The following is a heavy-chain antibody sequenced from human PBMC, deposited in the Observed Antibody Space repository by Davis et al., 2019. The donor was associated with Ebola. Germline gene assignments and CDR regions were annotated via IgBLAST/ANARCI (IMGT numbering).Heavy chain of an antibody. Sequence: GESLKISCAVSGFTLSYQYMDWVRQAPGKGLEWIGRSRDRAKGYTTEYAASVKGRFTISRDDSQNSLYLQMNSLKTEDTAVYYCSRDSRKYSFDYWGQGILVTVSS. CDR2: SRDRAKGYTT. CDR1: GFTLSYQY. CDR3: SRDSRKYSFDY. J-gene: IGHJ4*02. V-gene: IGHV3-72*01. D-gene: IGHD5-18*01.